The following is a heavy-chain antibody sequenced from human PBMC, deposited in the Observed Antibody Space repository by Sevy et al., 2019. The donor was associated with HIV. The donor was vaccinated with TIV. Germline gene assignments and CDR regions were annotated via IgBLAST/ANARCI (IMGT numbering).Heavy chain of an antibody. CDR2: INPSGGST. D-gene: IGHD6-13*01. CDR3: ARDGASIAAALSLSD. CDR1: GYTFTSYY. J-gene: IGHJ4*02. V-gene: IGHV1-46*01. Sequence: ASVKVSCKASGYTFTSYYMHWVRQAPGQGLEWMGIINPSGGSTSYAQKFQGRVTMTRDTSTSTVYMELSSLRSEDTAVYYCARDGASIAAALSLSDWGQGTLVTVSS.